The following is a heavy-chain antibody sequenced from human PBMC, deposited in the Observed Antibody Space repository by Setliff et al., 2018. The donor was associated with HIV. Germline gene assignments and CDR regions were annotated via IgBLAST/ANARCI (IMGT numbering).Heavy chain of an antibody. D-gene: IGHD2-8*02. J-gene: IGHJ4*02. CDR2: ISGSGGST. CDR3: AKSLLVAGNDY. V-gene: IGHV3-23*01. Sequence: GGSLRLSCAASGFTFSSYAMSWVRQAPGKGLEWVSAISGSGGSTYYADSVKGRFSLSRDNSKNTLYLQMISLRADDTAVYYCAKSLLVAGNDYWGQGTLVTVSS. CDR1: GFTFSSYA.